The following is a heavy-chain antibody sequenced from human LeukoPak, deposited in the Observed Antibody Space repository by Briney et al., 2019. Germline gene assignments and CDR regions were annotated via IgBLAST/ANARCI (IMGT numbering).Heavy chain of an antibody. CDR3: AELGITMIGGV. D-gene: IGHD3-10*02. V-gene: IGHV3-48*03. Sequence: PGGSLRLSCAASGFTFSSFEMNWVRQAPGKGLEWVSYISSSGSTIYYADSVKGRFTISRDNAKNSLYLQMNSLRAEDTAVYYCAELGITMIGGVWGKGTTVTISS. CDR2: ISSSGSTI. CDR1: GFTFSSFE. J-gene: IGHJ6*04.